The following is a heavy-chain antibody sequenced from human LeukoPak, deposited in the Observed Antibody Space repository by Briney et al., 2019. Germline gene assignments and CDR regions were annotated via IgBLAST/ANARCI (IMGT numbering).Heavy chain of an antibody. CDR2: INPNSGGT. CDR3: ATDYGDYGNYYYGMDV. V-gene: IGHV1-2*04. CDR1: GYTFTTYG. J-gene: IGHJ6*04. D-gene: IGHD4-17*01. Sequence: GASVRVSCKPSGYTFTTYGISWVRQAPGQGLEWMGWINPNSGGTNYAQKFQGWVTMTRDTSISTAYMELSRLRSDDTAVYYCATDYGDYGNYYYGMDVWGKGTTVTVSS.